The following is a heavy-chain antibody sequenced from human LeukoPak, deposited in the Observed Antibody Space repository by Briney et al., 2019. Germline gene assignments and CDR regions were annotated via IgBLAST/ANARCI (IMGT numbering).Heavy chain of an antibody. V-gene: IGHV3-53*01. Sequence: PGGSLRLSCAASGFTVSGNYMTWVRQAPGKALEWVSLIYSGGNTYYADSVKGRFTISRDNSKNTLYLQMNSLRAEDTAVYYCVKDRLSSSSNAFDIWGQGTMVTVSS. CDR3: VKDRLSSSSNAFDI. CDR1: GFTVSGNY. D-gene: IGHD6-6*01. J-gene: IGHJ3*02. CDR2: IYSGGNT.